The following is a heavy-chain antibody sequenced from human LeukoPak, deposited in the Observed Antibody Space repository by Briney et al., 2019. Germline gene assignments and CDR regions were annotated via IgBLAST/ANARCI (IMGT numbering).Heavy chain of an antibody. Sequence: SETLSLTCSVSGGSINRFYFSWIRQPAGKGLEWIGRIYSNGSPDDNPSLKSRVTMSVDTSKNQFSLKLSSVTAADTAVYYCARARSGSGGFDIWGQGTMVTVSS. V-gene: IGHV4-4*07. CDR3: ARARSGSGGFDI. D-gene: IGHD3-10*01. CDR2: IYSNGSP. J-gene: IGHJ3*02. CDR1: GGSINRFY.